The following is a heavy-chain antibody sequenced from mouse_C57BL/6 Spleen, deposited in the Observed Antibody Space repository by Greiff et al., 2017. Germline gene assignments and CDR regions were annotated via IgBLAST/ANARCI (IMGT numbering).Heavy chain of an antibody. D-gene: IGHD2-4*01. CDR3: AREDYDGGAWFAY. Sequence: VQLQQSGAELVRPGTSVKVSCKASGYAFTNYLIEWVKQRPGQGLEWIGVINPGSGGTNYNEKFKGKATLTADKSSSTAYMQLSSLTSEDSAVYFCAREDYDGGAWFAYWGQGTLVTVSA. V-gene: IGHV1-54*01. CDR2: INPGSGGT. J-gene: IGHJ3*01. CDR1: GYAFTNYL.